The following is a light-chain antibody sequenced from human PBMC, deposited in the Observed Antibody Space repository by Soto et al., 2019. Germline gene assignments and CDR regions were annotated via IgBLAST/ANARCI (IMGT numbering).Light chain of an antibody. CDR2: EVT. Sequence: QSALTQPASVSGSPGQSITISCTGTSSDGGGYKDVSWYQQHPGKAPKLMIYEVTYRPSGVSNRFSGSKAGNTASLTISGLQAEDEADYCCSSSTTSSTVFGTGTKLTVL. J-gene: IGLJ1*01. CDR3: SSSTTSSTV. V-gene: IGLV2-14*01. CDR1: SSDGGGYKD.